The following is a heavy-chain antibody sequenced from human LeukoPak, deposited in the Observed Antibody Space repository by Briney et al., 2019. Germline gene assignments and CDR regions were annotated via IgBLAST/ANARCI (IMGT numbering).Heavy chain of an antibody. CDR1: GGSISSYY. Sequence: SETLSLTCTVSGGSISSYYLSWIRQPAGKGLEWIGRIYTSGSTNYNPSLKSRVTMSVDTSKNQFSLKLSSVTAADTAVYYCARDLEQLVTDAFDIWGQGTMVTVSS. D-gene: IGHD6-13*01. CDR3: ARDLEQLVTDAFDI. V-gene: IGHV4-4*07. J-gene: IGHJ3*02. CDR2: IYTSGST.